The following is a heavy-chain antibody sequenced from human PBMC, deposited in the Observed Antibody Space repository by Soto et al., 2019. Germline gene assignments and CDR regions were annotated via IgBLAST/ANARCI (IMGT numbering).Heavy chain of an antibody. V-gene: IGHV4-59*08. Sequence: PETLSLTCTVSGVSISSYYWSWIRQPPGKGLEWIGYIYYSGSTNYNPSLKSRVTISVDTSKNQFSLKLSSVTAADTAVYYCARPQAGTHPKQIDYWGQGTLVTVSS. CDR3: ARPQAGTHPKQIDY. J-gene: IGHJ4*02. CDR2: IYYSGST. D-gene: IGHD6-19*01. CDR1: GVSISSYY.